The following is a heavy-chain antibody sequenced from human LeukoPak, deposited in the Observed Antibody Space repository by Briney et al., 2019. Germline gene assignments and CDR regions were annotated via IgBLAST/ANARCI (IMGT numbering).Heavy chain of an antibody. V-gene: IGHV3-7*04. D-gene: IGHD2-15*01. CDR1: GFSFSSYW. CDR3: TRDEGWYGRGMDV. J-gene: IGHJ6*02. Sequence: GGSLRLSCAASGFSFSSYWMSCVRQAPGKGVEWLANIIPDGSEKAYVDSVKGRFTISRDNAKNSLYLQIYSLRAEETAVYYCTRDEGWYGRGMDVWGQGTTVTVSS. CDR2: IIPDGSEK.